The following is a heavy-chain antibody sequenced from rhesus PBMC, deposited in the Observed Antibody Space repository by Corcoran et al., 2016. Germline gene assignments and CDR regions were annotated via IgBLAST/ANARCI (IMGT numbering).Heavy chain of an antibody. CDR2: IYGGSGST. V-gene: IGHV4-93*01. D-gene: IGHD6-13*01. J-gene: IGHJ4*01. Sequence: QVQLQESGPGLVKPSETLSLTCAVSGGSISSRNWWSWILQSAGKGLEWIGSIYGGSGSTSYNPSLNGQVTVSTGTSKNRFSLQLSSVTAADTAVYYCARRVIAAASFDYWGQGVLVTVSS. CDR3: ARRVIAAASFDY. CDR1: GGSISSRNW.